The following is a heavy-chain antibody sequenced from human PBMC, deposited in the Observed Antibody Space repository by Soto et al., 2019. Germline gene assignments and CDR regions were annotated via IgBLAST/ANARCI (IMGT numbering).Heavy chain of an antibody. Sequence: GASVKVSCKASGGTVSSYAISWVRQAPGQGLEWMGGIIPIFVTANYAQKFQGRVTITADKSTSTAYMELSSLRSEDTAVYYCASRSPYHDFWSGYYDKYYYGMDVWGQGTTVTVSS. CDR1: GGTVSSYA. CDR3: ASRSPYHDFWSGYYDKYYYGMDV. V-gene: IGHV1-69*06. CDR2: IIPIFVTA. D-gene: IGHD3-3*01. J-gene: IGHJ6*02.